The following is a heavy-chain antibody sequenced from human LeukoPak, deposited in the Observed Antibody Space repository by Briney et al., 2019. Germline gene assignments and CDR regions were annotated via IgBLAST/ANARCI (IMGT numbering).Heavy chain of an antibody. CDR3: ARFQAARYYYYMDV. D-gene: IGHD6-6*01. CDR1: GYTFTGYF. Sequence: ASVKVSCKASGYTFTGYFMHWVRQAPGQGLEWMGWINPNSGGTNYAQKFQGRVTMTGDTSISTAYMDLSRLRSDDTAVYYCARFQAARYYYYMDVWGKGTTVTVSS. CDR2: INPNSGGT. V-gene: IGHV1-2*02. J-gene: IGHJ6*03.